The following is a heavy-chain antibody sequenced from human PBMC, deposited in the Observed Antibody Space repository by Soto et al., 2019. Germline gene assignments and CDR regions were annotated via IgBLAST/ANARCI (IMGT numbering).Heavy chain of an antibody. D-gene: IGHD2-15*01. CDR2: ISDDGSNQ. CDR1: GFIFSAYG. V-gene: IGHV3-30*18. Sequence: HPGGSLRLSCAASGFIFSAYGMHWGRQVPGKGLEWVAFISDDGSNQQYADSVKGRFTISRDNPKEMLYLQMNSLTTEDTAVFYCAKDLSSPTYGLEDWGQGTMVTVSS. J-gene: IGHJ6*02. CDR3: AKDLSSPTYGLED.